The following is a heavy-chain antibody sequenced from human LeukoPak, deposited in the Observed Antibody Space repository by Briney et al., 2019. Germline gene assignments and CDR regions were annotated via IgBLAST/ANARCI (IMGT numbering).Heavy chain of an antibody. CDR1: GFTFFSYA. J-gene: IGHJ4*02. Sequence: GGSLRLSCAASGFTFFSYAMHWVRQAPGKGLEWVAVISYDGNNKYYADSVKGRFTISRDNSKNTLYLQMSSLRAEDTALYYCARIFGYQLLPPVDSWGQGTLVIVSS. D-gene: IGHD2-2*01. CDR2: ISYDGNNK. CDR3: ARIFGYQLLPPVDS. V-gene: IGHV3-30-3*01.